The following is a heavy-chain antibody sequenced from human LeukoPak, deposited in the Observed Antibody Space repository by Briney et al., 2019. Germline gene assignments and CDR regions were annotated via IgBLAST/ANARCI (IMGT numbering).Heavy chain of an antibody. CDR3: ARVGDGFVVVPAAKVADAFDI. Sequence: SETLSLTCTVSGGSISYYYWSWIRQPPGKGLEWIGYIYYTGTTNYNSSLKSRVTISVDTSKNQFSLKLSSVTAADTAVYYCARVGDGFVVVPAAKVADAFDIWGQGTMVTVSS. D-gene: IGHD2-2*01. CDR2: IYYTGTT. J-gene: IGHJ3*02. CDR1: GGSISYYY. V-gene: IGHV4-59*12.